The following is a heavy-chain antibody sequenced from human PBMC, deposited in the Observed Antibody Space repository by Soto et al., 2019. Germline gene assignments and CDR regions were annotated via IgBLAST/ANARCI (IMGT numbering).Heavy chain of an antibody. Sequence: QVHLVQSGADVQKPGASVRISCQASGYGFTTSAIHWVRQAPGQRLEWMGWINPATGDTKYSQNVRGRVTFALDTSATTAYMDLGSLSSHDTAVYYCARAAGRSKLLPYYFDPWGQGTLVTVSS. J-gene: IGHJ5*02. CDR1: GYGFTTSA. CDR2: INPATGDT. CDR3: ARAAGRSKLLPYYFDP. D-gene: IGHD3-10*01. V-gene: IGHV1-3*01.